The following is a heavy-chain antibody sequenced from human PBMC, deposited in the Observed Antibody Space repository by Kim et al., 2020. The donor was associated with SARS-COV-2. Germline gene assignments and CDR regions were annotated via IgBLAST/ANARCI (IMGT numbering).Heavy chain of an antibody. Sequence: GGSLRLSCAASGFTFSSYAMSWVRQAPGKGLEWVSAISGSGGSTYYADSVKGRFTISRDNSKNTLYLQMNSLRAGDTAVYYCAKGMSLWGVYPMDVWGKGTTVTVSS. CDR2: ISGSGGST. J-gene: IGHJ6*03. CDR1: GFTFSSYA. V-gene: IGHV3-23*01. D-gene: IGHD3-10*01. CDR3: AKGMSLWGVYPMDV.